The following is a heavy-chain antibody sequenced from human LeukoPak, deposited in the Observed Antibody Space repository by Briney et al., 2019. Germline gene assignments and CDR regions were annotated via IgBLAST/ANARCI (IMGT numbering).Heavy chain of an antibody. V-gene: IGHV3-7*01. CDR2: IKQDGSEK. CDR3: ARKYGGEYDYAIDY. D-gene: IGHD5-12*01. CDR1: GFTFSSHW. Sequence: PGGFLRLSCAASGFTFSSHWMNWVRQAPGKGLEWVANIKQDGSEKYYVDSVKGRFTISRDNAKNSLYLQMNSLRAEDTAVYYCARKYGGEYDYAIDYWGQGTLVTVSS. J-gene: IGHJ4*02.